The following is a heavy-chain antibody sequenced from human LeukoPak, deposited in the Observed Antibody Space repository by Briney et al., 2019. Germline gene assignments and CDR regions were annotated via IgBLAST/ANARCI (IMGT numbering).Heavy chain of an antibody. CDR2: IKQDGSEK. V-gene: IGHV3-7*03. CDR1: GFTFSSYW. Sequence: PGVSLRLSCAASGFTFSSYWMSWVRQAPGKGLEWVANIKQDGSEKYYVDSVKGRFTISRDNAKNSLYLQMNSLRAEDTAVYYCARTPRANLEWLPSFDYWGQGTLVTVSS. D-gene: IGHD3-3*01. J-gene: IGHJ4*02. CDR3: ARTPRANLEWLPSFDY.